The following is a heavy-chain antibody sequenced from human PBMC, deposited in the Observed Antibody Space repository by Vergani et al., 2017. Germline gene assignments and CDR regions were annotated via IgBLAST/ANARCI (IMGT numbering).Heavy chain of an antibody. CDR2: IIPILGIA. CDR3: ARDDPYGYYGRMYGIDV. V-gene: IGHV1-69*04. D-gene: IGHD4-17*01. CDR1: GGTFSSYA. J-gene: IGHJ6*02. Sequence: QVQLVHSGAEVKKPGSSVKVSCKASGGTFSSYAISWVRQAPGQWLEWMVRIIPILGIANYAQKFQGRVTITADKSTSTAYMALSSLRSEDTAVYYSARDDPYGYYGRMYGIDVWGQGTTVTVSS.